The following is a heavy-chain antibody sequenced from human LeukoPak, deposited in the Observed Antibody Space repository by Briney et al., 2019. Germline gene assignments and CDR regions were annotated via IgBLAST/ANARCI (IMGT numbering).Heavy chain of an antibody. J-gene: IGHJ5*02. CDR2: INPSGGST. CDR1: GYTFTSYY. CDR3: ARRLAVALAFDP. Sequence: ASVKVSCKASGYTFTSYYMHWVRQAPGQGLEWMGIINPSGGSTSYAQKFQGRVTMTRDMSTSTVYMELSSLRSVDTAVYYCARRLAVALAFDPWGQGTLVTVSS. D-gene: IGHD6-19*01. V-gene: IGHV1-46*01.